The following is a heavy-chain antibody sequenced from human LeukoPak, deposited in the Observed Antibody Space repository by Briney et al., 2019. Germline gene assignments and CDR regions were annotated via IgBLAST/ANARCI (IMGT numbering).Heavy chain of an antibody. Sequence: PSETLSLTCTVSGGSISSYYRSWIRQPPGKGLEWIGYIYYSGSTNYNPSLKSRVTISVDTSKNQFSLKLSSVTAADTAVYYCARHGAYFDYWGQGTLVTVSS. CDR3: ARHGAYFDY. J-gene: IGHJ4*02. D-gene: IGHD3-10*01. CDR1: GGSISSYY. CDR2: IYYSGST. V-gene: IGHV4-59*08.